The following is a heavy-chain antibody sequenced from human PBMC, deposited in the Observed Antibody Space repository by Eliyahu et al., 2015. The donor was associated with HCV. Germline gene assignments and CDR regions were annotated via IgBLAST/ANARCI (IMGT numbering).Heavy chain of an antibody. CDR1: XFXFSSYD. D-gene: IGHD3-16*01. CDR2: IGTAGDP. V-gene: IGHV3-13*05. J-gene: IGHJ6*02. CDR3: ARDGGYRIGYGMDV. Sequence: EVQLVESGGGLVQPGGSLXLXCXASXFXFSSYDMXWVRQATGKGLEWVSAIGTAGDPYYPGSVKGRFTISRENAKNSLYLQMNSLRAGDTAVYYCARDGGYRIGYGMDVWGQGTTVTVSS.